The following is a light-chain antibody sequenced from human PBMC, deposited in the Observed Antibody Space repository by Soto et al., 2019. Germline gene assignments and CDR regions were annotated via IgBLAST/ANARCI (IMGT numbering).Light chain of an antibody. CDR2: AAS. Sequence: DIQMTQSPSSLSASVGDRVTITCRASQTISTYLNWYQRRPGKGPKLLIYAASSLQSGVPSRFTGSGSESDFTLTISSLQPEDFATYYCQHSYTTYTFGQGTKLEIK. J-gene: IGKJ2*01. V-gene: IGKV1-39*01. CDR3: QHSYTTYT. CDR1: QTISTY.